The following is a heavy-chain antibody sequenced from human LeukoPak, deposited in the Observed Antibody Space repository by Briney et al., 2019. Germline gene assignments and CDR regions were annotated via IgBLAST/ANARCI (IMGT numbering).Heavy chain of an antibody. D-gene: IGHD6-19*01. CDR2: IKQDGSEQ. Sequence: GGSLRLSCAASGFIFSSYWMSWVRQATGKGLEWVANIKQDGSEQHYVDSVKGRFTVSRDNAKNSLYLQMNSLRDEDTAMYHCARVRGSGWYPGYFDYWGQGSLVTVSS. CDR1: GFIFSSYW. J-gene: IGHJ4*02. V-gene: IGHV3-7*03. CDR3: ARVRGSGWYPGYFDY.